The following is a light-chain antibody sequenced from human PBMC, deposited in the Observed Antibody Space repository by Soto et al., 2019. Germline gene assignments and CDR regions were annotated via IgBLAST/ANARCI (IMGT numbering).Light chain of an antibody. CDR2: GNS. V-gene: IGLV1-40*01. CDR3: QSYDSSLSGSYV. CDR1: SSNIGAGYD. Sequence: QSVLTQPPSVSGAPGQRVTIACTGSSSNIGAGYDVHWYQQLPGTAPKLLIYGNSNRPSGVPDRFSGSKSGTSASLAITALQAEDEADYYCQSYDSSLSGSYVFGPGTKVTVL. J-gene: IGLJ1*01.